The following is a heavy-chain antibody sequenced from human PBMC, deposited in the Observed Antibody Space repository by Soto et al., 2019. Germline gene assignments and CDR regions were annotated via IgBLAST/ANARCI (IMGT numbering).Heavy chain of an antibody. V-gene: IGHV4-39*01. CDR3: ARQPGAYDSSAYYYVFDY. J-gene: IGHJ4*02. Sequence: QLQLQESGPGLVKPSETLSLTCAVSGGSISSSSDYWGWIRQPPGKGLEWIGSIYNSGTTYYNPSLKSRVTISVDTSKNQFSLKLSSVTAADTAVYYCARQPGAYDSSAYYYVFDYWGQGTLVTVSS. D-gene: IGHD3-22*01. CDR1: GGSISSSSDY. CDR2: IYNSGTT.